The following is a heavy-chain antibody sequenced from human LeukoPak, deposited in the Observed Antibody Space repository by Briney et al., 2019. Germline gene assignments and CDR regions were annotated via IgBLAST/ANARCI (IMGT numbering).Heavy chain of an antibody. J-gene: IGHJ4*02. Sequence: PGRSLRLSCAASGFTFSSYGMHWVRQAPGKGLEWVAVIWYDGTNKYYADSVKGRFTISGDNSKNTLFLQMNSLRAEDTAVYYCARAAYDSSGYLTLWGRGTLVTVSS. CDR3: ARAAYDSSGYLTL. D-gene: IGHD3-22*01. CDR2: IWYDGTNK. V-gene: IGHV3-33*01. CDR1: GFTFSSYG.